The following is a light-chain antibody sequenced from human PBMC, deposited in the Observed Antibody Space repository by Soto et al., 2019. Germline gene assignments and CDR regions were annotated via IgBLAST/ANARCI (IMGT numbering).Light chain of an antibody. CDR1: QSISSW. CDR2: DAS. J-gene: IGKJ1*01. Sequence: DIQMTQSPSTLSASVVDRVTITCRASQSISSWLAWYQQKPGKAPKLLIYDASSLESGVPSRFSGSGSGTEFTLTISSLQPDDFATYYCQQYNSYSQTFGQGTKWIS. V-gene: IGKV1-5*01. CDR3: QQYNSYSQT.